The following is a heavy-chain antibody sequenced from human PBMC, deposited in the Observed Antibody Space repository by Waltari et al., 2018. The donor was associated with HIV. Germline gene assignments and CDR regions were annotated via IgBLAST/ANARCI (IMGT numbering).Heavy chain of an antibody. CDR1: GGTFSSYT. CDR2: IRPKCGKV. CDR3: ARGGCSGGTCYSKSVDL. V-gene: IGHV1-69*01. J-gene: IGHJ3*01. Sequence: QVQLVQSGAEMKMSGSSVKVSCKASGGTFSSYTISWVRQAPGQGLEWMGGIRPKCGKVKDAQKFQGRVTMTADESTSTVYVELTSLRSDDTAVYYCARGGCSGGTCYSKSVDLWGQGTLVTVSS. D-gene: IGHD2-15*01.